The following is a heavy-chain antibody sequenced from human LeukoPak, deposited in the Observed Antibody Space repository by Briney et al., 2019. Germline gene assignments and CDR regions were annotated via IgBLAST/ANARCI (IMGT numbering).Heavy chain of an antibody. CDR2: IYTSGST. J-gene: IGHJ6*03. Sequence: PSETLSLTCTVSGGSISSGSYYWSWIRQPAGKGLEWIGRIYTSGSTNYNPSLKSRVTISVDTSKNQFSLKLSSVTAADTAVYYCARVEGSEYYYDSSGLYYYYYMDVWGKGTTVTVSS. D-gene: IGHD3-22*01. CDR3: ARVEGSEYYYDSSGLYYYYYMDV. CDR1: GGSISSGSYY. V-gene: IGHV4-61*02.